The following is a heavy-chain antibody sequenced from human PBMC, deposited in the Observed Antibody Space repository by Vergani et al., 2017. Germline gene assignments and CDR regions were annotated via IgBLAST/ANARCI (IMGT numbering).Heavy chain of an antibody. V-gene: IGHV4-31*03. D-gene: IGHD2-2*01. CDR1: GGSISSGGYY. J-gene: IGHJ3*02. CDR2: IYYSGST. Sequence: QVQLQESGPGLVKPSQTLSLTCTVSGGSISSGGYYWSWIRQHPGKGLEWIGYIYYSGSTYYNPSLKSRVTISVDTSKNQFSRKLSSVTAADTAVYYCARDYGYCSSTSCGWMAFDIWGQGTMVTVSS. CDR3: ARDYGYCSSTSCGWMAFDI.